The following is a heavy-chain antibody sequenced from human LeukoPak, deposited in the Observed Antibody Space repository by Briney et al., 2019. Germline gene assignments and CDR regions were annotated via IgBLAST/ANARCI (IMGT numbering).Heavy chain of an antibody. D-gene: IGHD2-15*01. CDR3: ARVSIQRYCSGGSCYNNWFDP. Sequence: SVKVSCKASGGTFSSYAISWVRQAPGQGLEWMGGIIPIFGTANYAQKFQGRVTITTDESTSTAYMELSSPRSEDTAVYYCARVSIQRYCSGGSCYNNWFDPWGQGTLVTVSS. J-gene: IGHJ5*02. CDR2: IIPIFGTA. V-gene: IGHV1-69*05. CDR1: GGTFSSYA.